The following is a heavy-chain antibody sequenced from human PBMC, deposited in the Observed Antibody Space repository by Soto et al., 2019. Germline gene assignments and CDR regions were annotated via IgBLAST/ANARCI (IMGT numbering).Heavy chain of an antibody. CDR1: GGSISSGDYY. CDR2: IYYSGST. V-gene: IGHV4-30-4*01. J-gene: IGHJ5*02. D-gene: IGHD6-6*01. Sequence: PWETLSLTCTVSGGSISSGDYYWSWIRQPPGKGLEWIGYIYYSGSTYYNPSLKSRVTISVDTSKNQFSLKLSSVTAADTAVYYCARDAFEYSSSVNWFDPWGQGTLVTVSS. CDR3: ARDAFEYSSSVNWFDP.